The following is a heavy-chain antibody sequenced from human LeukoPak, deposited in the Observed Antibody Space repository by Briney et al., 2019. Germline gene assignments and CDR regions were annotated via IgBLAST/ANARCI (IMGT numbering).Heavy chain of an antibody. V-gene: IGHV3-21*01. CDR2: ISSSSSYI. Sequence: GGSLRLSCAASGFTFSSYSMNWVRQAPGKGLEWVSSISSSSSYIYYADSVKGRFTISRDNAKNSLYLQMNSLRAEDTAVYYCARCREYSSFIPYYYYYMDVWGKGTTVTVSS. CDR1: GFTFSSYS. D-gene: IGHD6-6*01. CDR3: ARCREYSSFIPYYYYYMDV. J-gene: IGHJ6*03.